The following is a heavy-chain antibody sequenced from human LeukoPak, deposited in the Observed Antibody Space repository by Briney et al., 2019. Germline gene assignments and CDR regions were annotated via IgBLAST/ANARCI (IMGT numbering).Heavy chain of an antibody. V-gene: IGHV3-23*01. Sequence: GGSLRLSCSGSGFTFSTNAMIWVRQAPGRGLEGVSTITGSGGTYYADSVKGRFAISRDNSKNTLDLQMNSLRAEDTAVCYCPNGGSAQRNFASWGQGPLVTVSS. CDR2: ITGSGGT. CDR3: PNGGSAQRNFAS. J-gene: IGHJ4*02. D-gene: IGHD2-15*01. CDR1: GFTFSTNA.